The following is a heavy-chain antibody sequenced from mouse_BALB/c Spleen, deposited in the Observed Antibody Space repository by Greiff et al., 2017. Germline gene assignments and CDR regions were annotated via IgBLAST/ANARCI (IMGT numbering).Heavy chain of an antibody. CDR2: INPSTGYT. Sequence: QVQLKQSGAELGKPGASVKMSCKASGYTFTSYWMHWVKQRPGQGLEWIGYINPSTGYTEYNQKFKDKATLTADKSSSTAYMQLSSLTSEDSAVYYCARKGYYFDYWGQGTTLTVSS. CDR3: ARKGYYFDY. J-gene: IGHJ2*01. V-gene: IGHV1-7*01. CDR1: GYTFTSYW.